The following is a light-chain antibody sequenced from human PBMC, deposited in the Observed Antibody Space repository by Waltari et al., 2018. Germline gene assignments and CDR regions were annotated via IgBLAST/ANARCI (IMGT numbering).Light chain of an antibody. V-gene: IGLV1-44*01. CDR2: SNN. CDR3: EAWDYSLNGVV. Sequence: QSVLTQPPPASGTPGQRVSISCSGSTSNLPINTVAWYRQLPGTAPQLLIYSNNRRPSGVPDRFFGSKSGNSASLPIRGLQSEDEADYYCEAWDYSLNGVVFGGGTKLTV. CDR1: TSNLPINT. J-gene: IGLJ2*01.